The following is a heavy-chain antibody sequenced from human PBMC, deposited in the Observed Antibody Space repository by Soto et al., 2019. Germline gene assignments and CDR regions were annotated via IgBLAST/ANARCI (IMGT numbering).Heavy chain of an antibody. CDR2: ISGSGGST. V-gene: IGHV3-23*01. J-gene: IGHJ3*02. Sequence: GGPLRLSCAASGFTFSSYAMSWVRQAPGKGLEWVSAISGSGGSTYYADSVKGRFTISRDNSKNTLYLQMNSLRAEDTAVYYCAKDVVSWSYYYDSSGYYESDAFDIWGQGTMVTVSS. D-gene: IGHD3-22*01. CDR1: GFTFSSYA. CDR3: AKDVVSWSYYYDSSGYYESDAFDI.